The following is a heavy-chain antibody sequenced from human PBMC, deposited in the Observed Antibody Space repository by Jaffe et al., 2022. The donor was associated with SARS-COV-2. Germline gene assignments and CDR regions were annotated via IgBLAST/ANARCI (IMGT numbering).Heavy chain of an antibody. CDR1: GFTFSSYS. V-gene: IGHV3-21*01. Sequence: EVQLVESGGGLVKPGGSLRLSCAASGFTFSSYSMNWVRQAPGKGLEWVSSISSSSSYIYYADSVKGRFTISRDNAKNSLYLQMNSLRAEDTAVYYCARVGIAVARRADYYYYGMDVWGQGTTVTVSS. J-gene: IGHJ6*02. CDR3: ARVGIAVARRADYYYYGMDV. CDR2: ISSSSSYI. D-gene: IGHD6-19*01.